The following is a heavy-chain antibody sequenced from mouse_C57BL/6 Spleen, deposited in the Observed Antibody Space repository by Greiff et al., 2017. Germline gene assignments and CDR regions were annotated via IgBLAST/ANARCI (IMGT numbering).Heavy chain of an antibody. CDR2: IDPSDSYT. Sequence: VQLQQPGAELVRPGTSVKLSCKASGYTFPSYWMHWVKQRPGQGLEWIGVIDPSDSYTNYNQKFKGKATLTVDKSSSTAYMQLSSLTSEDSAVYYCARGSSPYAMDYWGQGTSVTVSS. CDR1: GYTFPSYW. J-gene: IGHJ4*01. D-gene: IGHD1-1*01. CDR3: ARGSSPYAMDY. V-gene: IGHV1-59*01.